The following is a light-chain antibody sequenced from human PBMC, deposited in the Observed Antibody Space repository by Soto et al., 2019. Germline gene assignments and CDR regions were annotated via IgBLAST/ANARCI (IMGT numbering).Light chain of an antibody. V-gene: IGLV2-14*01. CDR3: SSYISVSSPVV. CDR1: SSDVGYYNY. Sequence: QSALTQPASLSGSPGQSITISCTGTSSDVGYYNYVSWYQQHPGKAPKVIIYEVSNRPSGVSYRFSGSKSGNTASLTISGLQAEDEADYYCSSYISVSSPVVFGGGTKL. J-gene: IGLJ2*01. CDR2: EVS.